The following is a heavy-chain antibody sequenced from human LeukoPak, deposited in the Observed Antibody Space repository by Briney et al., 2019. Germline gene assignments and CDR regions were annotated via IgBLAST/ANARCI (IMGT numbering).Heavy chain of an antibody. CDR2: ISGSGGST. D-gene: IGHD3-22*01. Sequence: GGSLRLSCAASGFTFSSYAMTWVRQAPGKGLEWVSTISGSGGSTYYADSVKGRFTISRDNSRNTLYLQMNSLRAEDTAVYYCAKGYYYDTSGYYSIDYWGQGTLVTVSS. V-gene: IGHV3-23*01. J-gene: IGHJ4*02. CDR1: GFTFSSYA. CDR3: AKGYYYDTSGYYSIDY.